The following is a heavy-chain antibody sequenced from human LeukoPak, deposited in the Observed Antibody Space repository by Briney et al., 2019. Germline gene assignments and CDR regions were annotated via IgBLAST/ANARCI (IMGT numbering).Heavy chain of an antibody. CDR1: EFSFSDYW. CDR3: ARDCFAENNY. J-gene: IGHJ4*02. V-gene: IGHV3-7*01. D-gene: IGHD2-21*01. Sequence: GGSLRLSCTDSEFSFSDYWMTWVRQVPGKGLEWVANIKQDGSETYYVDSVRGRFTISRDNARKSLYLQMNSLRVEDTAVYFCARDCFAENNYWGQGISVTVSS. CDR2: IKQDGSET.